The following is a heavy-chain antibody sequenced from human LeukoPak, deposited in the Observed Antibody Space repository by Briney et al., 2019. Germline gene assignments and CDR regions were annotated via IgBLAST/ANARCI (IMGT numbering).Heavy chain of an antibody. Sequence: PGRSLRLSCAASGFVFSHYPMHWVRQAPGKGLVWVSRINSGGSSTSYADSVKGRLTISRDNAKNTLYLQMNSLTAEDTAVYYCARGRDGYNSPYYYYGMDVWGQGTTVTVSS. V-gene: IGHV3-74*01. CDR1: GFVFSHYP. J-gene: IGHJ6*02. CDR3: ARGRDGYNSPYYYYGMDV. D-gene: IGHD5-24*01. CDR2: INSGGSST.